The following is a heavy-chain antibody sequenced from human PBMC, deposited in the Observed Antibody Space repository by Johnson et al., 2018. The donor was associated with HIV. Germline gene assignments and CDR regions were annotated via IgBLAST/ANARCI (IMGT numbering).Heavy chain of an antibody. D-gene: IGHD1-26*01. CDR2: IRYDGSNK. CDR1: GFTFSSYG. J-gene: IGHJ3*02. Sequence: QVQLVESGGGVVQPGGSLRLSCAASGFTFSSYGMHWVRQAPGKGLEWVAFIRYDGSNKYYADSVKGRFTISRDNSKNTLYLQMNSLRAEDTAVYYCAKEDGSVGATAGNALDIWGQGTMVTVSS. CDR3: AKEDGSVGATAGNALDI. V-gene: IGHV3-30*02.